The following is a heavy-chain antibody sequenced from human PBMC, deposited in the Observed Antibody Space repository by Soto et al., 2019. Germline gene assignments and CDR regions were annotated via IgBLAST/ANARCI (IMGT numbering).Heavy chain of an antibody. J-gene: IGHJ6*02. V-gene: IGHV1-46*01. Sequence: ASVKVSCKASGYTFTSYYMHWVRQAPGQGLEWMGIIYPRGGSTIYAQKFQGKVTMTRDTSTHTLYMELSSLRSEDTAIYYCARVGYSSTGTTLHFHGLDVWGQGTTVTVSS. D-gene: IGHD3-22*01. CDR1: GYTFTSYY. CDR3: ARVGYSSTGTTLHFHGLDV. CDR2: IYPRGGST.